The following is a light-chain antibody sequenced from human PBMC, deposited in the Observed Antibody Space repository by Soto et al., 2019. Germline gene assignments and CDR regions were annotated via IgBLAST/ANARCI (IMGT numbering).Light chain of an antibody. CDR2: GAS. J-gene: IGKJ1*01. CDR1: QSVSSYF. Sequence: EIVLTQSPGTLSLSPGERATLSCRASQSVSSYFLAWYQQKPGQAPRLLIYGASYRASGIPDRFSGSGSGTDFTLIITRLEPEDFAVYYCEQYGSSPPTFGQGTKVDI. CDR3: EQYGSSPPT. V-gene: IGKV3-20*01.